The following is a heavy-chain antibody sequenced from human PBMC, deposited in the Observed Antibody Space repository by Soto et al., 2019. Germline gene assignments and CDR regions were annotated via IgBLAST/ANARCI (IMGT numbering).Heavy chain of an antibody. V-gene: IGHV3-7*05. CDR3: ARGSKLQQLVPDYYYGMDV. J-gene: IGHJ6*02. D-gene: IGHD6-6*01. CDR2: IKQDGSEK. Sequence: GGSLRLSCAASGFTFSSHGMHWVRQAQGKGLEWVANIKQDGSEKYYVDSVKGRFTISRDNAKNSLYLQMNSLRAEDTAVYYCARGSKLQQLVPDYYYGMDVWGQGTTVTVSS. CDR1: GFTFSSHG.